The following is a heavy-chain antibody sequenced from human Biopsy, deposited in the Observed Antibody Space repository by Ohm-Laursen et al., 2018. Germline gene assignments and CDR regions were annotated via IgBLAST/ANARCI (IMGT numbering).Heavy chain of an antibody. J-gene: IGHJ4*02. Sequence: SLRLSCTASGFHFSDYYMSWIRQAPGKGLEWISYIASSGGTTYYVDSVKGRFTISRDNAEKSLYLQMNSLRAEGTAVYYCARDSPETYDYDNDDNSPFPRRYIDYWGQGTLVTVSS. D-gene: IGHD3-22*01. CDR3: ARDSPETYDYDNDDNSPFPRRYIDY. CDR2: IASSGGTT. CDR1: GFHFSDYY. V-gene: IGHV3-11*01.